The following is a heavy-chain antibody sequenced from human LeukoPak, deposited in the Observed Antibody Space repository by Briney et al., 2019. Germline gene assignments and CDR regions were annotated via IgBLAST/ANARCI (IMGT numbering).Heavy chain of an antibody. J-gene: IGHJ4*02. CDR2: ISGSGGST. D-gene: IGHD2-2*01. CDR3: AKAPVADIVVVPAAIHFDY. CDR1: GFTFSSYA. V-gene: IGHV3-23*01. Sequence: TGGSLRLSCAASGFTFSSYAMSWARQAPGKGLEWVSAISGSGGSTYYADSVKGRFTISRDNSKNTLYLQMNSLRAEDTAVYYCAKAPVADIVVVPAAIHFDYWGQGTLVTVSS.